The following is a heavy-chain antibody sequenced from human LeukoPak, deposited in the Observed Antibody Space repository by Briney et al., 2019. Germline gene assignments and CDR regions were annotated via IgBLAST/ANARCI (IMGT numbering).Heavy chain of an antibody. D-gene: IGHD6-13*01. CDR3: ARGGQYSSSWQVILNWFDP. J-gene: IGHJ5*02. V-gene: IGHV4-59*01. CDR1: GGSISSYY. CDR2: IYDRGST. Sequence: SETLSLTCTVSGGSISSYYWNWIRQPPGKGLEWIGYIYDRGSTKYNPSPKSRVTISVDTSKKQFSLKLSSVTAADTAVYFCARGGQYSSSWQVILNWFDPWGQGTRVTVSS.